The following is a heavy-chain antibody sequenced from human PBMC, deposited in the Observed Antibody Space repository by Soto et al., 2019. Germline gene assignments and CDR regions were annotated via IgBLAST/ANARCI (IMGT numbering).Heavy chain of an antibody. CDR2: ISGSGGST. CDR3: ASPADVEEYYGHDY. Sequence: SGGFLRLSCAASGVTFSSYAMSWVRQAPGKGLEWVSAISGSGGSTYYADSVKGRFTISRDNSKNTLYLQMNSLRAEDTAVYYCASPADVEEYYGHDYWGQGTLVTVSS. V-gene: IGHV3-23*01. J-gene: IGHJ4*02. CDR1: GVTFSSYA. D-gene: IGHD4-17*01.